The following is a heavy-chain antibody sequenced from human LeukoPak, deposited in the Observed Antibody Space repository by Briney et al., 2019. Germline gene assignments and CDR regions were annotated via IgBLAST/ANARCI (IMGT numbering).Heavy chain of an antibody. Sequence: ASVKVSCKASGYTFTGYYMRWVRQAPGRGLEWMGWISPNSGGTNYAQKFQGRVTMTRDTSISTAYMELSRLRSDDTAVYYCARAPPREDYIWGSYNFDYWGQGTLVTVSS. V-gene: IGHV1-2*02. CDR1: GYTFTGYY. D-gene: IGHD3-16*01. CDR2: ISPNSGGT. CDR3: ARAPPREDYIWGSYNFDY. J-gene: IGHJ4*02.